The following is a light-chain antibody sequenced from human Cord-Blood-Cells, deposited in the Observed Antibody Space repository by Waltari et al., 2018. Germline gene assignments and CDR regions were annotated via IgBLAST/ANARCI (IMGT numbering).Light chain of an antibody. V-gene: IGKV1-39*01. J-gene: IGKJ2*01. CDR1: ESISSY. CDR3: QQSYSTPYT. CDR2: AAS. Sequence: QMTQSPSSLSASVGDRVTLTCRASESISSYLNWYQQKPGKAPKLLIYAASSLQSGVPSRFSGSGSGTDFTLTISSLQPEDFATYYCQQSYSTPYTFGQGTKLEIK.